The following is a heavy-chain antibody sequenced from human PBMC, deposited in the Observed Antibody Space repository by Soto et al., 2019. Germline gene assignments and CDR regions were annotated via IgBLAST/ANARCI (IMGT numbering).Heavy chain of an antibody. D-gene: IGHD3-3*01. CDR3: ARSLSCYDFWSGYCNWFDP. CDR1: GGSISSSSYY. CDR2: FYYIGST. V-gene: IGHV4-39*01. J-gene: IGHJ5*02. Sequence: SETLSLTCTVSGGSISSSSYYWGWIRQPPGKGLELIGIFYYIGSTYYIPSLKSRVSISVDTSKNQFSLKLSSVTAADTAVYYCARSLSCYDFWSGYCNWFDPWGQGTLVTVSS.